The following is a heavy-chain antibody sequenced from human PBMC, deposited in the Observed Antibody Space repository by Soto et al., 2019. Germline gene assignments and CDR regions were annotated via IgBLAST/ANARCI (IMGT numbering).Heavy chain of an antibody. V-gene: IGHV3-33*01. J-gene: IGHJ4*02. CDR2: IWYDGSNK. Sequence: QVQLVEYGGGVVQPGRSLRLSCAASGFMFSSHGMHWIRQAPGKGLEWVAVIWYDGSNKYYADSVKGRFTISRDNSKNTLYLQMNSLRVEDTAVYYCGPDTLDYWGQGTLVTVSS. CDR3: GPDTLDY. CDR1: GFMFSSHG.